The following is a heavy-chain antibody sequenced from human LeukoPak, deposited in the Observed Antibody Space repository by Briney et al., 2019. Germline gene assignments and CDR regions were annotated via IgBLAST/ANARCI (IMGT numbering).Heavy chain of an antibody. V-gene: IGHV3-15*07. D-gene: IGHD3-22*01. Sequence: GGSLRLSCAASGFTFSNAWMNWVRQAPGKGLEWVGRIKSKTDGGTADYAAPVKGRFTISRDDSKNTLYLQMNSLKTEDTAVYYCTTDSYYYDSSGYSEPDYWGQGTLVTVSS. CDR3: TTDSYYYDSSGYSEPDY. CDR2: IKSKTDGGTA. J-gene: IGHJ4*02. CDR1: GFTFSNAW.